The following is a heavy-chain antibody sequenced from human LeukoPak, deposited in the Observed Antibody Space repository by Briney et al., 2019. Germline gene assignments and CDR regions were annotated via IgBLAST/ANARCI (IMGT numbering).Heavy chain of an antibody. Sequence: GGSLRLSCAASGFTFSSYYMHWARQAPGTGLVWVSRINADGSSTTYADSVKGRFIISRDNAKNTLYLQMSSLRVEDTAVYYCARYYGSGTYAVDIWGQGTMVTVSS. D-gene: IGHD3-10*01. J-gene: IGHJ3*02. CDR3: ARYYGSGTYAVDI. CDR2: INADGSST. V-gene: IGHV3-74*01. CDR1: GFTFSSYY.